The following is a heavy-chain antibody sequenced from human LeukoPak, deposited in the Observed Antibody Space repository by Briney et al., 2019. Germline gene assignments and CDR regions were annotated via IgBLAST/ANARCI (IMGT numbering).Heavy chain of an antibody. CDR2: ISGSGGST. CDR3: AKVTPPPVVVLNYYYYGMDV. J-gene: IGHJ6*02. CDR1: GFTFSSYA. Sequence: PGGSLRLSCAASGFTFSSYAMSWVRQAPGKGLEWVSAISGSGGSTYYADSVKGRFTISRDNSKNTLYLQMNSLRAEDTAVYYCAKVTPPPVVVLNYYYYGMDVWGQGTTVTVSS. D-gene: IGHD2-2*01. V-gene: IGHV3-23*01.